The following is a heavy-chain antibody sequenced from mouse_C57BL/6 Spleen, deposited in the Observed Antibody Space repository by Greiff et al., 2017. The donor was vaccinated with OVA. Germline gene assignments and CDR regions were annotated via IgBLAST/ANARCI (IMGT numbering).Heavy chain of an antibody. Sequence: VQLQQSGPELVKPGASVKISCKASGYTFTDYYMNWVKQSHGKSLEWIGDINPNNGGTSYNQKFKGKATLTVDKSSSTAYMELRSLTSEDSAVYYCARPGIYYDYAFDYWGQGTTLTVSS. CDR1: GYTFTDYY. CDR2: INPNNGGT. CDR3: ARPGIYYDYAFDY. V-gene: IGHV1-26*01. J-gene: IGHJ2*01. D-gene: IGHD2-4*01.